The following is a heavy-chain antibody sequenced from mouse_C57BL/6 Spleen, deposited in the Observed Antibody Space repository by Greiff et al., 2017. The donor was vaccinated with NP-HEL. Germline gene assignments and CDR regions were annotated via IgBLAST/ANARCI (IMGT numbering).Heavy chain of an antibody. CDR3: ARWGTTVVEDYFDY. Sequence: QVQLKESGAELARPGASVKLSCKASGYTFTSYGISWVKQRTGQGLEWIGEIYPRSGNTYYNEKFKGKATLTADKSSSTAYMELRSLTSEDSAVYFCARWGTTVVEDYFDYWGQGTTLTVSS. V-gene: IGHV1-81*01. CDR1: GYTFTSYG. J-gene: IGHJ2*01. CDR2: IYPRSGNT. D-gene: IGHD1-1*01.